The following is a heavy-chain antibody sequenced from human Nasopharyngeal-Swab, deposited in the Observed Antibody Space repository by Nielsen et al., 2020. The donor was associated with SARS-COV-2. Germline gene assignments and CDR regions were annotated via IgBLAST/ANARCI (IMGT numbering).Heavy chain of an antibody. CDR3: ARSFRGTTPRDAFDI. V-gene: IGHV4-34*01. Sequence: SETLSLTCAVYGGSFSGYYWSWIRQPPEKGLEWIGEINHSGSTNYNPSLKSRVTISVDTSKNQFSLKLSSVTAADTAVYYCARSFRGTTPRDAFDIWGQGTMVTVSS. CDR2: INHSGST. J-gene: IGHJ3*02. D-gene: IGHD1-7*01. CDR1: GGSFSGYY.